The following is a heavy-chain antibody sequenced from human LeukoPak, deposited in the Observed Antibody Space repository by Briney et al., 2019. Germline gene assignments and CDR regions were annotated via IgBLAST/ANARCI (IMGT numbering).Heavy chain of an antibody. CDR3: TRDPRGSYGPDAFDI. CDR1: GFTFGDYA. Sequence: GRSLRLSCTVSGFTFGDYAMSWVRQAPGKGLEWVGFIRSKAYGGTTGYAASVKGRFTISRDDSKSIAYLQIDSLKTEDTAVYYCTRDPRGSYGPDAFDIWGQGTMVTVSS. V-gene: IGHV3-49*04. J-gene: IGHJ3*02. CDR2: IRSKAYGGTT. D-gene: IGHD1-26*01.